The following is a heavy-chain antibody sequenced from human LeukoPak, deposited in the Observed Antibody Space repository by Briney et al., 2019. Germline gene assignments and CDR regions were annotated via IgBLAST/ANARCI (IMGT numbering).Heavy chain of an antibody. Sequence: ASVKVSCKASGYTFTSYDINWVRQATGQGLEWMGWMNPNSGNTGYAQKFQGRVTITRNTSISTAYMELSSLRSEDTAVYYCAREEGNYYGSGSYDWFDPWGQGTLVTVSS. CDR1: GYTFTSYD. V-gene: IGHV1-8*03. J-gene: IGHJ5*02. CDR2: MNPNSGNT. D-gene: IGHD3-10*01. CDR3: AREEGNYYGSGSYDWFDP.